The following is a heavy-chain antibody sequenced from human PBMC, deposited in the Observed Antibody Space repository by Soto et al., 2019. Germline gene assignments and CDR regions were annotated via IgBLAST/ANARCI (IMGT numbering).Heavy chain of an antibody. D-gene: IGHD4-17*01. J-gene: IGHJ4*02. CDR2: IYYSGST. CDR3: ARTTAGFDY. V-gene: IGHV4-59*01. Sequence: LSLTCTVSGGSIRSYYWSWIRQPPGKGLEWIGYIYYSGSTNYNPSLKSRVTISVDTSKNQFSLKLSSVTAADTAVYYCARTTAGFDYWGQGTLVTVSS. CDR1: GGSIRSYY.